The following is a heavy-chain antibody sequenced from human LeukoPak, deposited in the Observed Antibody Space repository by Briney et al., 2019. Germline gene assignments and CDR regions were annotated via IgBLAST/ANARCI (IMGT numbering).Heavy chain of an antibody. V-gene: IGHV4-39*07. CDR1: GGSISSSSYY. Sequence: TSETLSLTCTVSGGSISSSSYYWGWIRQPPGKGLEWIGSIYYSGSTYYNPSLKSRVTISVDTSKNQFSLKLSSVTAADTAVYYCAREGDGLVDYWGQGTLVTVSS. J-gene: IGHJ4*02. CDR3: AREGDGLVDY. D-gene: IGHD3-16*01. CDR2: IYYSGST.